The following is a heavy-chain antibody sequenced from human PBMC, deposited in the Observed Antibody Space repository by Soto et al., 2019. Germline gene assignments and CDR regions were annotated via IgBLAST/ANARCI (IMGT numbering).Heavy chain of an antibody. CDR1: GYTFTGYY. V-gene: IGHV1-2*02. D-gene: IGHD5-18*01. CDR3: ARRPLWDKYYYYGMDV. J-gene: IGHJ6*02. Sequence: ASVKVSCKASGYTFTGYYMHWVRQAPGQGLEWMGWINPNSGGTNYAQKLQGRVTMTRDTSISTAYMELSRLRSDDTAVYYCARRPLWDKYYYYGMDVWGQGTTVTVSS. CDR2: INPNSGGT.